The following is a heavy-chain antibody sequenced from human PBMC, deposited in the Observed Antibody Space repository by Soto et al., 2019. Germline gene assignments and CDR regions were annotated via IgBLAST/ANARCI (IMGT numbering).Heavy chain of an antibody. Sequence: SETLSLTCTFSCGSIISGDYYWSWIRQPPGKGLEWIGYIYYSGSTYYNPSLKSRVTISVDTSKNQFSLKLSSVTAADTAVYYCARDRIAAAGRGYYFDYWGQGTLVTVSS. CDR2: IYYSGST. CDR1: CGSIISGDYY. J-gene: IGHJ4*02. CDR3: ARDRIAAAGRGYYFDY. D-gene: IGHD6-13*01. V-gene: IGHV4-30-4*01.